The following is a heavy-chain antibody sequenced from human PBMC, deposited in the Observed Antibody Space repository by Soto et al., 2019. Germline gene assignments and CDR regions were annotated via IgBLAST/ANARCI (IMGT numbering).Heavy chain of an antibody. CDR1: GFTFSNYG. CDR3: AKEQLGYCSGGSCYMIDY. CDR2: MSYDGSNK. Sequence: GGSLSLSCAASGFTFSNYGMHWVRQAPGKGLEWVAVMSYDGSNKYYADSVKGRFTISRDNSKNTLYLQMNSLRAEDTAVYYCAKEQLGYCSGGSCYMIDYWGRGTLVTVSS. V-gene: IGHV3-30*18. D-gene: IGHD2-15*01. J-gene: IGHJ4*02.